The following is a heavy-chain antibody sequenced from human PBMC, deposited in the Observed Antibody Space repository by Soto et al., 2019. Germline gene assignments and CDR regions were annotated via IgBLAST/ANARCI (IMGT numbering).Heavy chain of an antibody. D-gene: IGHD3-10*01. CDR1: GGSISSGGYY. Sequence: QVQLQESGPGLVKPSQTLSLTCTVSGGSISSGGYYWSWIRQHPGKGLEWIGYIYYSGSTYYNPSLTSRVTIAVDTSKNQFSLKLSSVTAADTAVYYCARDRTMVRGVQTYYFDYWGQGTLVTVSS. CDR3: ARDRTMVRGVQTYYFDY. CDR2: IYYSGST. V-gene: IGHV4-31*03. J-gene: IGHJ4*02.